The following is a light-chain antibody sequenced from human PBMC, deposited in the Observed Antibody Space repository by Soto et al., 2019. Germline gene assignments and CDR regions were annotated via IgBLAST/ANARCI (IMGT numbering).Light chain of an antibody. CDR2: EVS. CDR3: SSYTTSSTVA. CDR1: SSDIGGYNY. J-gene: IGLJ2*01. Sequence: QSVLTQSASVSGSPGQSITISCTGTSSDIGGYNYVSWYQQHPDKAPKLMIFEVSNRPSGFSNRFSGSKSGNTASLTISGLLPEDEADYYCSSYTTSSTVAFGGGTKLTVL. V-gene: IGLV2-14*01.